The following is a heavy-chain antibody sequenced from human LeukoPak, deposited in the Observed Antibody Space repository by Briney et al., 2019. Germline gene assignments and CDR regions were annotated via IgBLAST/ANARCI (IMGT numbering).Heavy chain of an antibody. CDR3: ARDGSDTYKYIKGAYFFDY. J-gene: IGHJ4*02. V-gene: IGHV4-39*07. Sequence: SETLSLTCTVSGGSISSSSYYWGWIRQPPGKGLEWIGSIYYSGSTYYNPSLKSRVTISVDTSKNQFSLNLSSVTAADTALYYCARDGSDTYKYIKGAYFFDYWGQGTLVTVSS. CDR2: IYYSGST. D-gene: IGHD1-26*01. CDR1: GGSISSSSYY.